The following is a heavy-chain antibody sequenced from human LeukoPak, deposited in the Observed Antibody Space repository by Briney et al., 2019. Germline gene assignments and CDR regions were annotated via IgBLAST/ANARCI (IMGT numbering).Heavy chain of an antibody. CDR2: ISSSSSYI. Sequence: GGSLRLSFAASGFPFSSYSMNWVRPAPGKGLEWVSSISSSSSYIYYADSVKGRFTISRDNAKNSLYLQMNSLRAEDTAVYYCARNYGSGSYLDYYYGMDVWGKGTTVTVSS. CDR1: GFPFSSYS. V-gene: IGHV3-21*01. J-gene: IGHJ6*04. CDR3: ARNYGSGSYLDYYYGMDV. D-gene: IGHD3-10*01.